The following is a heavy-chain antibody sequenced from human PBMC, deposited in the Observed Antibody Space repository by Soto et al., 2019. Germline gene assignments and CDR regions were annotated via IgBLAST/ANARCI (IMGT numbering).Heavy chain of an antibody. V-gene: IGHV3-23*01. CDR3: AKDKFSVAGTRKDY. Sequence: PGGSLRLSCAASGFTFSSYAMSWVRQAPGRGLEWVSAISGSGANTYYADSVKGRFTISRDNPKNTLYLQMNSLRAEDTAVYYCAKDKFSVAGTRKDYWGRGTLVTVSS. CDR1: GFTFSSYA. CDR2: ISGSGANT. D-gene: IGHD6-19*01. J-gene: IGHJ4*02.